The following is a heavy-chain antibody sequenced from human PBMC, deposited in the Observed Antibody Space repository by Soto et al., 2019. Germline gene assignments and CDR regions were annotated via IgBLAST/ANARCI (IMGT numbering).Heavy chain of an antibody. J-gene: IGHJ6*02. CDR2: ISHDGSDK. Sequence: QVHLVESGGGVVQPGRSLRLSCAASGFTFSNYAMHWVRQAPGKGLEWVAVISHDGSDKYNANSVKGRFTISRDNSKNTLYLQMHSLRAEDTAVYYCARDTGPNGYNYYYFGMDVWGQGPRSPSL. CDR1: GFTFSNYA. V-gene: IGHV3-30-3*01. CDR3: ARDTGPNGYNYYYFGMDV. D-gene: IGHD5-18*01.